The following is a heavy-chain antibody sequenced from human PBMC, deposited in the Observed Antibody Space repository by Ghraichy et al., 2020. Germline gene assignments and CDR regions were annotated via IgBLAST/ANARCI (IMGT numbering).Heavy chain of an antibody. Sequence: GESLNISCAASGFTVSSNYMSWVRQAPGKGLEWVSVIYSGGSTYYADSVKGRFTISRDNSNNTLYLQMNSLRAEDTAVYYCARDRNYGDFNWWGQGTLVTVSS. CDR2: IYSGGST. D-gene: IGHD4-17*01. J-gene: IGHJ4*02. V-gene: IGHV3-53*01. CDR1: GFTVSSNY. CDR3: ARDRNYGDFNW.